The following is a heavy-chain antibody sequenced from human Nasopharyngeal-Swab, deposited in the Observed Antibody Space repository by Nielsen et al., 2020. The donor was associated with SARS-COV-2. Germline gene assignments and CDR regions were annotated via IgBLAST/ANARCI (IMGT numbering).Heavy chain of an antibody. V-gene: IGHV3-48*02. D-gene: IGHD5-24*01. CDR1: GFTFSSYA. CDR2: ISSSSSTI. J-gene: IGHJ4*02. CDR3: ASDSEMATIS. Sequence: GESLKISCAASGFTFSSYAMHWVRQAPGKGLEWVSYISSSSSTIYYADSVKGRFTISRDNAKNSLYLQMNSLRDEDTAVYYCASDSEMATISWGQGTLVTVSS.